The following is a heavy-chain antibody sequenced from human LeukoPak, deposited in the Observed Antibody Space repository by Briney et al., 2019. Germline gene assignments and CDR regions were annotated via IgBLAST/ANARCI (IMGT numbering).Heavy chain of an antibody. Sequence: GGSLRLFCAASGFTFSSYSMNWVRQAPGKGLVGVSSISSSSSYIYYADSGNGRLPIPRDNAKNSLYLQMNSLRAEDTAVYYRVRGSQQHSRWGQGTLVSVSP. CDR2: ISSSSSYI. CDR1: GFTFSSYS. CDR3: VRGSQQHSR. D-gene: IGHD1/OR15-1a*01. V-gene: IGHV3-21*01. J-gene: IGHJ3*01.